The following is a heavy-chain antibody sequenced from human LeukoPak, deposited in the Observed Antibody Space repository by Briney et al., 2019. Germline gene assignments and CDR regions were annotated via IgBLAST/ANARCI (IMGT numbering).Heavy chain of an antibody. CDR2: IYYSGST. CDR3: ARDHWSLGYCSTTSCHYFDY. CDR1: GGSISSYY. J-gene: IGHJ4*02. Sequence: PSETLSLTRTVSGGSISSYYWSWIRQPPGKGLEWIGYIYYSGSTNYNPSLKSRVTISVDTSKDQFSLKLSSVTAADTAVYYCARDHWSLGYCSTTSCHYFDYWGQGTLATVSS. V-gene: IGHV4-59*01. D-gene: IGHD2-2*01.